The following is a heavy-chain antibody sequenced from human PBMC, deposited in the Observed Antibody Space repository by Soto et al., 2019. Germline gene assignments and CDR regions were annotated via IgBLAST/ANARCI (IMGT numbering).Heavy chain of an antibody. Sequence: EVQWVESGGGLVQPGGSLRLSCAASGFTVSTKYMSWVRQAPGKGLDWVSVIYSGGSTFYADSVRGRFTISRDNSKNTVNLQMNSLRAEDTAVYYCARDPWAADYWGQGTLVTVSS. D-gene: IGHD3-16*01. CDR1: GFTVSTKY. CDR2: IYSGGST. CDR3: ARDPWAADY. V-gene: IGHV3-66*01. J-gene: IGHJ4*02.